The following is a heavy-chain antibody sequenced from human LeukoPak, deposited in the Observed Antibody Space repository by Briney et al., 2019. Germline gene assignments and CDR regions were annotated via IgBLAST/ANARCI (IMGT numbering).Heavy chain of an antibody. Sequence: GASVTVSRKASGYTFTGYYMHWVRQAPGQGLEWMGWINPNSGGTNYAQKFQGRVTMTRDTSISTAYMELSRLRSDDTAVYYCARALYYTPLHYWGQGTLVTVSS. CDR1: GYTFTGYY. J-gene: IGHJ4*02. CDR3: ARALYYTPLHY. D-gene: IGHD3-10*01. CDR2: INPNSGGT. V-gene: IGHV1-2*02.